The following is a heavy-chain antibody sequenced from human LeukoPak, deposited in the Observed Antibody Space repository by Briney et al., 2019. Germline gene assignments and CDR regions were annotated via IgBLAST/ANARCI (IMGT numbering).Heavy chain of an antibody. CDR3: ASAQRWLRTHAFDI. CDR2: IKQDGSEK. Sequence: GGSLRLSCAASGFTFSSHWMSWVRQAPGKGLEWVANIKQDGSEKYYVDSVKGRFTISRDNAENSLYLQMNSLRAEDTAVYYCASAQRWLRTHAFDIWGQGTMVTVSS. V-gene: IGHV3-7*01. CDR1: GFTFSSHW. D-gene: IGHD5-24*01. J-gene: IGHJ3*02.